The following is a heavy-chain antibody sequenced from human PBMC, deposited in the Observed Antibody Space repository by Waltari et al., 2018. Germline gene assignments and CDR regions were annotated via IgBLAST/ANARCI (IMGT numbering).Heavy chain of an antibody. CDR2: IYYSGIP. J-gene: IGHJ4*02. D-gene: IGHD3-22*01. CDR1: GGSIRSSSYY. V-gene: IGHV4-39*07. Sequence: QLQLQESGPGLVKPSETLSLTCTVSGGSIRSSSYYWGWIRQPPGQGLEWIGSIYYSGIPYSNPALKSRVTRSVDTSKNQFSLKLSSVTAADTAGYYCARQAVTYDSSGYYFSYFDYWGQGTLVTVSS. CDR3: ARQAVTYDSSGYYFSYFDY.